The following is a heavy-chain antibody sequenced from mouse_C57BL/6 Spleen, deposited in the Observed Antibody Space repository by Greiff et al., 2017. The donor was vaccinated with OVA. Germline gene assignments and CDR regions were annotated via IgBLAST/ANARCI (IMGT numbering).Heavy chain of an antibody. CDR3: ARASSGYVDY. CDR2: ISYDGSN. V-gene: IGHV3-6*01. D-gene: IGHD3-2*02. CDR1: GYSITSGYY. Sequence: VQLKESGPGLVKPSQSLSLTCSVTGYSITSGYYWNWIRQFPGNKLEWMGYISYDGSNNYNPSLKNRISITRDTSKNQFFLKLNSVTTEDTATYYCARASSGYVDYWGQGTTLTVSS. J-gene: IGHJ2*01.